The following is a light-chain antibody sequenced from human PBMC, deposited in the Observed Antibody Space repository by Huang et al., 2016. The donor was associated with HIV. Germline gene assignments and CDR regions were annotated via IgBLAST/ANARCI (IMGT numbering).Light chain of an antibody. CDR1: QGISSN. J-gene: IGKJ2*01. CDR2: GAS. CDR3: LQYNNWPRT. V-gene: IGKV3-15*01. Sequence: EMVMTQSPDTLSVSPGESVTLSCRASQGISSNLAWYQQKPGQAPRLLIHGASTRAAGIPARFSGSGSEIAFTLTINSLQSEDSALYYCLQYNNWPRTFGQGTKLDQT.